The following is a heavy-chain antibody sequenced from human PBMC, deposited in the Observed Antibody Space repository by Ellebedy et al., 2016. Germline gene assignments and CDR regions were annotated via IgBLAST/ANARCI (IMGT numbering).Heavy chain of an antibody. V-gene: IGHV4-59*08. J-gene: IGHJ3*02. Sequence: SETLSLTXTVSGGSISSYYWSWIRQPPGKGLEWIGYIYYSGSTSYNPSLKSRVTISVDTSKNQFSLKLSSVTAADTAVYYCARRQCSGGSCRDAFDIWGQGTMVTVSS. D-gene: IGHD2-15*01. CDR3: ARRQCSGGSCRDAFDI. CDR2: IYYSGST. CDR1: GGSISSYY.